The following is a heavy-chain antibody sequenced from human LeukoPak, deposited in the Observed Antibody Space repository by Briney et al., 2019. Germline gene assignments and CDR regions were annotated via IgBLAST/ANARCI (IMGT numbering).Heavy chain of an antibody. J-gene: IGHJ4*02. V-gene: IGHV4-34*01. CDR2: INHSGST. Sequence: SETLSLTCAVYGGSFSGYYWSWIRQPPGKGLEWIGGINHSGSTNYNPSLKSRVTISVDTSKNQSSLKLSSVTAADTAVYYCARGTTVKFDYWGQGTLVTVSS. CDR3: ARGTTVKFDY. D-gene: IGHD4-11*01. CDR1: GGSFSGYY.